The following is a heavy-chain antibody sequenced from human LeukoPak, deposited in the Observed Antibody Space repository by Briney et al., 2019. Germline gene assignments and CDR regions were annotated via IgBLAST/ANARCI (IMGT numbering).Heavy chain of an antibody. V-gene: IGHV3-7*05. Sequence: GGSLRLSCVASGFTFSTYWMSWVRQAPGKGLEWVASIKQDGSEKYYVDSVKGRFTISRDNAKNSLYLQMNSLRAEDTAVYYCARLIRPYFDYWGQGALVTVSS. CDR2: IKQDGSEK. J-gene: IGHJ4*02. CDR1: GFTFSTYW. CDR3: ARLIRPYFDY.